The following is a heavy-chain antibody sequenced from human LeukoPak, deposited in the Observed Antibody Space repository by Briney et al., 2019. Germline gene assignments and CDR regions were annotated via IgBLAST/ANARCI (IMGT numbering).Heavy chain of an antibody. CDR1: GFTVSSNY. J-gene: IGHJ4*02. Sequence: GGSLRLSCAASGFTVSSNYMSWVRQAPGKGLEWVSVIYSGGSTYYADSVKGRFTISRDNAKNSLYLQMNSLRAEDTAVYYCAKDRPQFIVTTFQDFDYWGQGTLVTVSS. D-gene: IGHD3-16*01. V-gene: IGHV3-66*01. CDR2: IYSGGST. CDR3: AKDRPQFIVTTFQDFDY.